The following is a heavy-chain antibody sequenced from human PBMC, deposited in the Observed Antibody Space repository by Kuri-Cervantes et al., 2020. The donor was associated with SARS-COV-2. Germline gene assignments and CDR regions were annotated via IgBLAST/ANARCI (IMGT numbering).Heavy chain of an antibody. CDR1: GGSISSGDYY. V-gene: IGHV4-30-4*01. D-gene: IGHD1/OR15-1a*01. J-gene: IGHJ4*02. Sequence: LRLSCTVSGGSISSGDYYWSWIRQPPGKGLEWIGYIYYSGSTYYNPSLKSRVTISVDTSKNQFSLKLSSVTAADTAVYYCARGSVGTTVRDIDYWGQGTRVTGAS. CDR3: ARGSVGTTVRDIDY. CDR2: IYYSGST.